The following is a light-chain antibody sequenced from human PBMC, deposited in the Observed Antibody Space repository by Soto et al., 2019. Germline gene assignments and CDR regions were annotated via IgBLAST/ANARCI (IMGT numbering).Light chain of an antibody. V-gene: IGKV3D-15*01. J-gene: IGKJ4*01. CDR3: QQYNDWPLT. CDR2: DIS. CDR1: PSGCRH. Sequence: EIVMTQSPATLSVSPGGKAHLSLRARPSGCRHLAWYQQKPGQAPSLLIYDISARATGIPTRFSGSGSGTEFTLTISSLQSEDFAVYYCQQYNDWPLTFGGGTKVEIK.